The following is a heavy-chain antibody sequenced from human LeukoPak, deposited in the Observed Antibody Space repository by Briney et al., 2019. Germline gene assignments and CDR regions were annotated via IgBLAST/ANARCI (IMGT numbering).Heavy chain of an antibody. CDR1: GFTVSSNY. J-gene: IGHJ3*02. Sequence: GGSLRLSCAASGFTVSSNYMSWVRQAPGKGLEWVSVIYSGGSTYYADSVKGRFTISRDNSKNTLYLQMNSLRAEDTAVYCCARNDILTSHDAFDIWGQGTMVTVSS. CDR3: ARNDILTSHDAFDI. D-gene: IGHD3-9*01. CDR2: IYSGGST. V-gene: IGHV3-53*01.